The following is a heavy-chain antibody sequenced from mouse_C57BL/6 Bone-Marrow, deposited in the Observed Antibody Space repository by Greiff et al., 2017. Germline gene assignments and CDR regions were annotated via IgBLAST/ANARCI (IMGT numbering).Heavy chain of an antibody. J-gene: IGHJ3*01. CDR2: IYPGSGST. CDR3: ARSLLLLRSWFAY. D-gene: IGHD1-1*01. Sequence: QVQLQQPGAELVKPGASVKMSCKASGYTFTSYWITWVKQRPGQGLEWIGDIYPGSGSTNYNEKFKSKATLTVDTSSSTAYMQLSSLTSEDSAVYYCARSLLLLRSWFAYWGQGTLVTVSA. V-gene: IGHV1-55*01. CDR1: GYTFTSYW.